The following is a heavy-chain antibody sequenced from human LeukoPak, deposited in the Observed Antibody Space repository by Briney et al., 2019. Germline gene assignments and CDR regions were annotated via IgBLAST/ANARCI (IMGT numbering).Heavy chain of an antibody. CDR1: GGSFSGYY. J-gene: IGHJ4*02. CDR3: TRGSSSSSDLDY. V-gene: IGHV4-34*01. D-gene: IGHD6-6*01. Sequence: PSETLSLTCAVYGGSFSGYYWSWIRQPPGKGLEWIGEINHSGSTNYNPSLKSRVTISVDTSKNQFSLKLSSVTAADTAVYYCTRGSSSSSDLDYWGQGTLVTVSS. CDR2: INHSGST.